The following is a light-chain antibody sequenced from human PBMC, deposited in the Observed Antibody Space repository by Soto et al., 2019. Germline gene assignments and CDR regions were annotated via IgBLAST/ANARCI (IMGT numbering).Light chain of an antibody. J-gene: IGKJ2*01. CDR3: QQYYNGPLEYT. CDR2: TAS. Sequence: EIVMTQSPGTLSVSPGEKVTLSCRASQSVSSKVAWYQQKPGQAPRLLIFTASLRATGVPARFSGSGSGTEFTLTVSSLQSEDFAVYWCQQYYNGPLEYTFSHGTKLEI. V-gene: IGKV3-15*01. CDR1: QSVSSK.